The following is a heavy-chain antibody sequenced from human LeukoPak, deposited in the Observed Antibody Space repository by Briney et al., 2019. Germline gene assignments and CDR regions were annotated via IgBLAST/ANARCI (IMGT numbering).Heavy chain of an antibody. Sequence: KSSETLSLTCTVSGGSISSSSYYWGWIRQPPGKGLEWIGSIYHSGSTYYNPSLKSRVTISVDTSKNQFSLKLSSVTAADTAVYYCARETYSYGYMYFDYWGQGTLVTVSS. V-gene: IGHV4-39*07. J-gene: IGHJ4*02. CDR1: GGSISSSSYY. CDR3: ARETYSYGYMYFDY. CDR2: IYHSGST. D-gene: IGHD5-18*01.